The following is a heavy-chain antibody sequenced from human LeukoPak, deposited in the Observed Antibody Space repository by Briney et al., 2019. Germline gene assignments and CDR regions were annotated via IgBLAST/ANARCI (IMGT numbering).Heavy chain of an antibody. Sequence: KPSETLSLTCTVSGGSSRNYYWSWIRQPPGKGLEWIGYIYYSGTGSNYNPYLKSRVTISVDTSKNQFSLKLTSVTAADTAVYYCARGRGGGGSSNNWFDPWGQGTLVTVSS. V-gene: IGHV4-59*01. J-gene: IGHJ5*02. CDR3: ARGRGGGGSSNNWFDP. CDR2: IYYSGTGS. CDR1: GGSSRNYY. D-gene: IGHD2-15*01.